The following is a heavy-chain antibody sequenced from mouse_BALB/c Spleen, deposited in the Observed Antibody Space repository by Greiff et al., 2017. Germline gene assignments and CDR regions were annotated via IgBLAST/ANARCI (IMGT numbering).Heavy chain of an antibody. CDR3: ARATYYGNPWFAY. CDR2: ISSGGST. CDR1: GFTFSSYA. J-gene: IGHJ3*01. D-gene: IGHD2-10*01. Sequence: EVKLMESGGGLVKPGGSLKLSCAASGFTFSSYAMSWVRQTPEKRLEWVASISSGGSTYYPDSVKGRFTISRDNARNILYLQMSSLRSEDTAMYYCARATYYGNPWFAYWGQGTLVTVSA. V-gene: IGHV5-6-5*01.